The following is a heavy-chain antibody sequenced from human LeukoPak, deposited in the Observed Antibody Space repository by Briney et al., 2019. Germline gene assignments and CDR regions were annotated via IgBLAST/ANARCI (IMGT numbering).Heavy chain of an antibody. CDR1: GGSISSSSYY. J-gene: IGHJ4*02. V-gene: IGHV4-39*02. CDR3: ARDDYGDYRDDY. CDR2: IYYSGST. D-gene: IGHD4-17*01. Sequence: SETLSLTCTVSGGSISSSSYYWGWIRQPPGKGLEWIGSIYYSGSTYYNPSLKSRVTISVDTSKNQFSLKLSSVTAADTAVYYCARDDYGDYRDDYWGQGTLVTVSS.